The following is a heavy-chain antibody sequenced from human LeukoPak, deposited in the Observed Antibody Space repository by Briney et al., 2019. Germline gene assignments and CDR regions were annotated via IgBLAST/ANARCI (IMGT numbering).Heavy chain of an antibody. V-gene: IGHV4-39*01. CDR1: GGSISSSSYY. CDR2: IYYSGST. CDR3: ARGRTGPYYPPYCSSTSCYEKRAYYYYGMDV. Sequence: PSETLSLTCTVSGGSISSSSYYWGWIRQPPGKGLEWIGSIYYSGSTYYNPSLKSRVTISVDTSKNQFSLKLSSVTAADTAVYYCARGRTGPYYPPYCSSTSCYEKRAYYYYGMDVWGQGTTVTVSS. J-gene: IGHJ6*02. D-gene: IGHD2-2*01.